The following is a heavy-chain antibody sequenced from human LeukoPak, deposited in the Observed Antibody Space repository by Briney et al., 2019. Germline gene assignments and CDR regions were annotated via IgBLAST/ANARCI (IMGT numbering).Heavy chain of an antibody. CDR3: ARATHYYDSSGYYFEAAFDI. Sequence: SETLSLTCTVSGGSISSGSYYWSWIRQPAGKGLEWIGRIYTSGRTNYNPSLKSRVTISVDTSKNHFSLKLSSVTAADTAVYYCARATHYYDSSGYYFEAAFDIWGQGTMVTVSS. J-gene: IGHJ3*02. D-gene: IGHD3-22*01. CDR1: GGSISSGSYY. CDR2: IYTSGRT. V-gene: IGHV4-61*02.